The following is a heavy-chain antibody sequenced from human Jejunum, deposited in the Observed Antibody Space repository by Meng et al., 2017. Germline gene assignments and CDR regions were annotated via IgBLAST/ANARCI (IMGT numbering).Heavy chain of an antibody. CDR1: GASISSGGYS. J-gene: IGHJ4*02. CDR2: IYYSGSA. CDR3: SRGQGDS. Sequence: SETLSLTCTVSGASISSGGYSWGRIRQPPGKGLEWIGIIYYSGSASYNSSIRSQVTISMDTSKSQFSLNLSSVTAEDTAVYYCSRGQGDSWGQGTLVTVSS. V-gene: IGHV4-39*07.